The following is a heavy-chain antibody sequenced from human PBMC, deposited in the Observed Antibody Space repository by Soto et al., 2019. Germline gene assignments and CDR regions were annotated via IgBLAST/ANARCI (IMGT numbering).Heavy chain of an antibody. Sequence: SETLSLTCAVYGGSFSGYYWSWIRQPPGKGLEWIGEINHSGSTNYNPSLKSRVTISVDTSKNQFSLKLSSVTAADTAVYYCARVLFWYYYYYMDVWGKGTTVTVSS. J-gene: IGHJ6*03. V-gene: IGHV4-34*01. D-gene: IGHD3-3*01. CDR3: ARVLFWYYYYYMDV. CDR2: INHSGST. CDR1: GGSFSGYY.